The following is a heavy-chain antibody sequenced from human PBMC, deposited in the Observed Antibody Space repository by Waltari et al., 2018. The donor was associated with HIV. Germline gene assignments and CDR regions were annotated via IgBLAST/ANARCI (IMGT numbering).Heavy chain of an antibody. CDR3: ARGLSLGDRYRIDYFYY. CDR1: GFTFSRYW. D-gene: IGHD4-17*01. CDR2: INSDGSNT. Sequence: EVQLVESGGGLVQPGGSLRLSCAASGFTFSRYWMHWVRQAPGKGLVWVSRINSDGSNTDYADSVSGRITISRDNAKNTLYLEMNSLRAEDTAVYYCARGLSLGDRYRIDYFYYWGQGALVTVSS. J-gene: IGHJ4*02. V-gene: IGHV3-74*01.